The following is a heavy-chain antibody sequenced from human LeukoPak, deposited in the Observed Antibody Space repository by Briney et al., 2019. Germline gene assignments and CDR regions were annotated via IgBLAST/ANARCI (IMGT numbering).Heavy chain of an antibody. CDR1: GFTFSSYG. D-gene: IGHD4-11*01. J-gene: IGHJ3*02. CDR2: IWYDGSNK. CDR3: AKDFHTVTAYAFDI. V-gene: IGHV3-33*06. Sequence: PGRSLRLSCAASGFTFSSYGMHWVRQAPGKGLEWVAVIWYDGSNKYYAGSVKGRFTISRDNSKNTLYLQMNSLRAEDTAVYYCAKDFHTVTAYAFDIWGQGTMVTVSS.